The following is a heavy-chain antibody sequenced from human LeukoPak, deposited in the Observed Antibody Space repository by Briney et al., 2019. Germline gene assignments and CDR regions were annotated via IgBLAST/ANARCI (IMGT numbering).Heavy chain of an antibody. CDR1: GFTFSGSA. J-gene: IGHJ4*02. Sequence: AGGSLRLSCAASGFTFSGSAMHWVRQASGKGLEWVGRIRSKANSYATAYAASVKGRFTISRDDSKNTAYLQTNSLKTEDTAVYYCTRHWDRVPAAMVQVDYWGQGTLVTVSS. CDR2: IRSKANSYAT. CDR3: TRHWDRVPAAMVQVDY. V-gene: IGHV3-73*01. D-gene: IGHD2-2*01.